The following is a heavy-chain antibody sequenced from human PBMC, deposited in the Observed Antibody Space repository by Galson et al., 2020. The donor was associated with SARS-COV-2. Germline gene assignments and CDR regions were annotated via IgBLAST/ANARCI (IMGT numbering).Heavy chain of an antibody. Sequence: GGSLRLSCAASGFTFSSYGMHWVRQAPGKGLEWVAAISYDGSNKYYADSVKGRFTISRDNSKNTLYLQMNSLRAEDTAVYYCAKGRGGSYSPPFDYWGQGTLVTVSS. CDR2: ISYDGSNK. CDR1: GFTFSSYG. J-gene: IGHJ4*02. V-gene: IGHV3-30*18. CDR3: AKGRGGSYSPPFDY. D-gene: IGHD1-26*01.